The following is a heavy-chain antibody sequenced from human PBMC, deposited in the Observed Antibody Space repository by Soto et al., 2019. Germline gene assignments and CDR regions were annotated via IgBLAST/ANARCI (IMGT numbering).Heavy chain of an antibody. CDR3: ARDLSYPDAFDI. CDR2: ISYDGSNK. Sequence: QVQLVESGGGVVQPGRSLRLSCAASGFTFSSYAMHWVRQAPGKGLECVAVISYDGSNKYYADSVKGRFTISRDNSKNTLYLQMNSLRAEDTAVYYCARDLSYPDAFDIWGQGTMVTVSS. V-gene: IGHV3-30-3*01. CDR1: GFTFSSYA. D-gene: IGHD1-26*01. J-gene: IGHJ3*02.